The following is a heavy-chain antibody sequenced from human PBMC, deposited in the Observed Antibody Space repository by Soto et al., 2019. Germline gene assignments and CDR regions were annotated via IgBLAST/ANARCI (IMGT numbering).Heavy chain of an antibody. J-gene: IGHJ4*02. CDR2: ISYTGTA. D-gene: IGHD2-2*02. CDR3: AALYHTSPFVDS. V-gene: IGHV4-59*01. Sequence: SETLSLTCTVSGDSNHSFYWAWIRQPPGKGLEWIGHISYTGTANYNPSLESRVTVSIDTSKNQFSLRLRSVTAADTAIYYCAALYHTSPFVDSWGQGTMVTV. CDR1: GDSNHSFY.